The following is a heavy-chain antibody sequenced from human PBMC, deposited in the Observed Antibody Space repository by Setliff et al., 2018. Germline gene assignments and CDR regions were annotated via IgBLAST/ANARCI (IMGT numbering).Heavy chain of an antibody. V-gene: IGHV1-2*02. D-gene: IGHD3-3*01. CDR1: GYTFTDYY. Sequence: GASVKVSCKSSGYTFTDYYIHWVRQAPGQGLEWMGWINPNGGSTXYAXRFQGRLTVTRDTSISTAYMELSRLRHDDPAVYYCARDASSVIRFLEWSHKDYYFMDVWGNGTTVTVSS. CDR2: INPNGGST. J-gene: IGHJ6*03. CDR3: ARDASSVIRFLEWSHKDYYFMDV.